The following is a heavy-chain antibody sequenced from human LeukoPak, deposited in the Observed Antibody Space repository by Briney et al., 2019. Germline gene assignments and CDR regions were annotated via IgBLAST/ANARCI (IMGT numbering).Heavy chain of an antibody. CDR2: ISSSSSYI. CDR3: ARDPGGGLQSSFDY. V-gene: IGHV3-21*01. CDR1: GFTFSSYS. D-gene: IGHD5-24*01. Sequence: PGGSLRLSCAASGFTFSSYSMNWVRQAPGKGLEWVSSISSSSSYIYYADSVKGRFTISRDNTKNSLYLQMNSLRAEDTAVYYCARDPGGGLQSSFDYWGQGTLVTVSS. J-gene: IGHJ4*02.